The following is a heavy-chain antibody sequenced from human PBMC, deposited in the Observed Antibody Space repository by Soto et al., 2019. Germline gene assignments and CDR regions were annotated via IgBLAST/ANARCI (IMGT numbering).Heavy chain of an antibody. V-gene: IGHV3-20*01. CDR3: ARAMYYDFWSGYPPRPGPGNAFDI. CDR1: GFTFDDYG. Sequence: PGGSLRLSCAASGFTFDDYGMSWVRQAPGKGLEWVSGINWNGGSTGYADSVKGRFTISRDNAKNSLYLQMNSLRAEDTALYHCARAMYYDFWSGYPPRPGPGNAFDIWGQGTMVTVSS. CDR2: INWNGGST. J-gene: IGHJ3*02. D-gene: IGHD3-3*01.